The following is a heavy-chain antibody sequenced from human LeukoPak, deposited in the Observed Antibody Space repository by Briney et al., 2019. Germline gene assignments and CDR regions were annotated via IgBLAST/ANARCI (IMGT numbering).Heavy chain of an antibody. CDR1: GYSISSGYY. D-gene: IGHD4-11*01. CDR2: IYNSGNT. Sequence: SETLSPTCTVSGYSISSGYYWGWIRQPPGKGLEWIGYIYNSGNTNYNPSLNGRVSISRDTSKNLFSLRLRSVTAADTAVYFCARGRVSSSTWYSTYYYYFYMDVWGKGTTVTVSS. CDR3: ARGRVSSSTWYSTYYYYFYMDV. V-gene: IGHV4-38-2*02. J-gene: IGHJ6*03.